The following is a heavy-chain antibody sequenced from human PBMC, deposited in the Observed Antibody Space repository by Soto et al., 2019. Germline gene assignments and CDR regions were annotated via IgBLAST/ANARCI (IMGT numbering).Heavy chain of an antibody. CDR1: GFTFGTYA. CDR2: ISGSGDST. V-gene: IGHV3-23*01. D-gene: IGHD5-18*01. J-gene: IGHJ5*02. Sequence: EVQLLESGGGLVQPGGSSRLSCAASGFTFGTYAMSWVRQAPGKGLEWVSSISGSGDSTYYADSVKGRFTISRDNSKNTLYLQMNSLRAEDTALYYCAKDRSVDTRDWFDPWGQVTLVTVSS. CDR3: AKDRSVDTRDWFDP.